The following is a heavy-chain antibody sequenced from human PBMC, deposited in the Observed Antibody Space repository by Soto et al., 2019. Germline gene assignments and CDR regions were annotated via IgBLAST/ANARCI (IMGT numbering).Heavy chain of an antibody. J-gene: IGHJ5*02. Sequence: QVQLVQSGAEVKKPGASVKVSCKASGYTFTSYGISWVRQAPGQGLEWMGWISAYNGNTNYAQKLQGRVTMTTDTSTSTAYMELRSLRSDDTAVHYCARDRGTGLLWFGEPTRGEGWFDPWGQGTLVTVSS. CDR3: ARDRGTGLLWFGEPTRGEGWFDP. CDR2: ISAYNGNT. D-gene: IGHD3-10*01. CDR1: GYTFTSYG. V-gene: IGHV1-18*01.